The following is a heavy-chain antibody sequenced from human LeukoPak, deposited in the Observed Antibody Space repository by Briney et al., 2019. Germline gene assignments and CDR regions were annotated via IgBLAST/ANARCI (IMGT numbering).Heavy chain of an antibody. J-gene: IGHJ3*02. Sequence: GGSLRLSCAASGFTFSDYNMNWVRQAPGKGLEWVSYITNGGSTIHHADSVKGRFTISRDNAKNSLYLQMNSLRAEDTALYYCASGASAFDIWGQGTMVTVSS. CDR2: ITNGGSTI. D-gene: IGHD1-26*01. V-gene: IGHV3-11*01. CDR3: ASGASAFDI. CDR1: GFTFSDYN.